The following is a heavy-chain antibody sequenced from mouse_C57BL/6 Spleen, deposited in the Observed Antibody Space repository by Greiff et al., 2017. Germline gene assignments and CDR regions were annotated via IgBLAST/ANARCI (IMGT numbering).Heavy chain of an antibody. J-gene: IGHJ1*03. D-gene: IGHD1-1*01. CDR3: ACDGTVVATGYFDV. CDR2: FSDGGSYT. V-gene: IGHV5-4*01. Sequence: EVQLVESGGGLVKPGGSLKLSCAASGFTFSSYAMSWVRQTPEKRLEWVATFSDGGSYTYYPDNVKGRFTISRDNAKNNLYLQMSHLKSKDTAMCYCACDGTVVATGYFDVWGTGTTVTVSS. CDR1: GFTFSSYA.